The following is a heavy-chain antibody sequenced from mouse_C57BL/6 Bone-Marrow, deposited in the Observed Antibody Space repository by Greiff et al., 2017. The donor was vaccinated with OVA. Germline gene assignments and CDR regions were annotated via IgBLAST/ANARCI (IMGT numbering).Heavy chain of an antibody. V-gene: IGHV1-64*01. CDR1: GYTFTSYW. CDR3: ARSGVIRPAWFAY. J-gene: IGHJ3*01. Sequence: QVQLQQPGAELVKPGASVKLSCKASGYTFTSYWMHWVKQRPGQGLEWIGMIHPNSGSTNYNEKFKSKATLTVDKSSSTAYMQLSSLTSEDSAVDYCARSGVIRPAWFAYWGQGTLVTVSA. D-gene: IGHD1-2*01. CDR2: IHPNSGST.